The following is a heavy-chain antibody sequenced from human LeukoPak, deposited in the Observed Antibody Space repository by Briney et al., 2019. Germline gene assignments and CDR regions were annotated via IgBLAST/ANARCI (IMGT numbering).Heavy chain of an antibody. J-gene: IGHJ6*04. CDR3: ARDPGYESWSPFWGGMDV. Sequence: GRSLRLSCAASGFTLSSSWMHWVRQAPGKGLVWVSRITRDGSSTTYADSVKGRFTTSRDNAKNTLYLRMDRLRDDDRAVYYCARDPGYESWSPFWGGMDVWGNGTTVIVSS. V-gene: IGHV3-74*01. CDR2: ITRDGSST. CDR1: GFTLSSSW. D-gene: IGHD3-16*01.